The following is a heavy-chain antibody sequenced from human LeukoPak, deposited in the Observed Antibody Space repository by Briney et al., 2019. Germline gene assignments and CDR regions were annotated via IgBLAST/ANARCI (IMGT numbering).Heavy chain of an antibody. CDR2: INHSGST. D-gene: IGHD7-27*01. Sequence: PSEALSLTCAVYGGSFSGYYWSWIRQPPGKGLEWIGEINHSGSTNYNPSLKSRVTISVDTSKSQFSLKLSSVTAADTAVYYCARETLTIRPPPGDGQNEGSFDYWGQGTLVTVSS. CDR3: ARETLTIRPPPGDGQNEGSFDY. J-gene: IGHJ4*02. CDR1: GGSFSGYY. V-gene: IGHV4-34*01.